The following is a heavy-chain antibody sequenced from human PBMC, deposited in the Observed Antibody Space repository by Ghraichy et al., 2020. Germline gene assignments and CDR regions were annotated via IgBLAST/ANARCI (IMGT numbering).Heavy chain of an antibody. CDR3: ARDLGALVGDHNWFDP. CDR2: INPAGGT. J-gene: IGHJ5*02. V-gene: IGHV1-2*02. CDR1: GYTFTDHY. Sequence: ASVKVSCKASGYTFTDHYMHWIRQAPGQGLEWMGLINPAGGTNYAQKFQGRVTMTRDTPITTVYMDLSGLISDDTAVYYCARDLGALVGDHNWFDPWGQGTLVTVSS. D-gene: IGHD1-26*01.